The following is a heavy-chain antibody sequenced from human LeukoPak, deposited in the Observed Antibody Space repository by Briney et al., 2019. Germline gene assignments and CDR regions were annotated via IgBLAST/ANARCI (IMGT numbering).Heavy chain of an antibody. V-gene: IGHV1-2*06. Sequence: GASVKVSCKASGYTFTGYYMHWVRQAPGQGLEWMGRINPNSGGTNYAQKFQGRVTMTRDTSISTAYMELSRLRSDGTAVYYCARGRLLARWLANNWFDPWGQGTLVTVSS. CDR1: GYTFTGYY. CDR2: INPNSGGT. D-gene: IGHD6-19*01. CDR3: ARGRLLARWLANNWFDP. J-gene: IGHJ5*02.